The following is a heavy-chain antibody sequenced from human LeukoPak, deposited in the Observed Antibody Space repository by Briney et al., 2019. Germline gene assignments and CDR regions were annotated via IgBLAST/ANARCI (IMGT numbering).Heavy chain of an antibody. CDR2: IYHSGST. CDR1: GYSISSGYY. Sequence: PSETLSLTCAVSGYSISSGYYWGWIRQPPGKGLEWIGSIYHSGSTYYNPSLKSRVTISVDTSKNQFSLKLSSVTAADTAVYYCARLEFMITFGGVYFDYWGQGTLVTVSS. D-gene: IGHD3-16*01. CDR3: ARLEFMITFGGVYFDY. J-gene: IGHJ4*02. V-gene: IGHV4-38-2*01.